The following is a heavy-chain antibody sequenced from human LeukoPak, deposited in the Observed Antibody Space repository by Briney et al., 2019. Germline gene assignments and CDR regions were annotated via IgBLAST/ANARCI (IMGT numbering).Heavy chain of an antibody. J-gene: IGHJ5*02. CDR2: IYYSGST. CDR3: ARDQYGDYDIHWFDP. V-gene: IGHV4-59*01. D-gene: IGHD4-17*01. Sequence: SETLSLTCTVSGGSISSYYWSWIRQPPGKGLGWIGYIYYSGSTNYNPSLKSRVTISVDTSENQFSLKLSSVTAADTAVYYCARDQYGDYDIHWFDPWGQGTLVTVSS. CDR1: GGSISSYY.